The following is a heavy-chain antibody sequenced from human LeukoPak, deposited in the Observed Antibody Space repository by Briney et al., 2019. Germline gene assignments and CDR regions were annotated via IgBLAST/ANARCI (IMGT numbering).Heavy chain of an antibody. V-gene: IGHV3-30*18. D-gene: IGHD5-12*01. CDR1: GFTFSNYG. CDR2: ISYDGSNK. CDR3: GKDRTAGYDGLVDY. Sequence: PGGSLRLSCAASGFTFSNYGMHWVRQAPGKGLEWVAVISYDGSNKYYTDSVKGRFTISRDNSKNTLYLQMNSLRAEDTAVYYCGKDRTAGYDGLVDYWGQGTLVTVSS. J-gene: IGHJ4*02.